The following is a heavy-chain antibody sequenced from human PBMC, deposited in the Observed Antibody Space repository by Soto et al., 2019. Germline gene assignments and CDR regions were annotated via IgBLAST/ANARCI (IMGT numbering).Heavy chain of an antibody. CDR2: VYYSGRT. J-gene: IGHJ5*02. Sequence: SESLSLTCTVSGGSINSGDYYWGWLRQTAGKGLEWIGYVYYSGRTYYNPSLKRRLSMTINTSKTQFTLKLDYVTAAETAVYRWAREVASSSRVELVSHSFDPWGQGTLVTVSS. V-gene: IGHV4-30-4*01. CDR3: AREVASSSRVELVSHSFDP. D-gene: IGHD2-21*01. CDR1: GGSINSGDYY.